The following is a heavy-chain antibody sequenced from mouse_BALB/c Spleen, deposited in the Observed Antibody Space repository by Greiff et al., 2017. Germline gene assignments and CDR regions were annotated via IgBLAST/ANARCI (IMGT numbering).Heavy chain of an antibody. CDR2: INPSTGYT. CDR1: GYTFTSYW. J-gene: IGHJ2*01. CDR3: ARSPITTVVEDY. Sequence: VKLMESGAELAKPGASVKMSCKASGYTFTSYWMHWVKQRPGQGLEWIGYINPSTGYTEYNQKFKDKATLTADKSSSTAYMQLSSLTSEDSAVYYCARSPITTVVEDYWGQGTTLTVSS. V-gene: IGHV1-7*01. D-gene: IGHD1-1*01.